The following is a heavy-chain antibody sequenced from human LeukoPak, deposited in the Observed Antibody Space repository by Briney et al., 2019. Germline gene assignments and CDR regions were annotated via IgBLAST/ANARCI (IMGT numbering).Heavy chain of an antibody. D-gene: IGHD2-2*01. V-gene: IGHV1-18*01. CDR2: ISAYNGST. Sequence: ASVKVSCKASGYTFTSYGISWVRQAPGQGLEWMGWISAYNGSTNYAQKLQGRVTMTTDTSTSTAYMELRSLRSDDTAVYYCARGQGVVPAAMDWFDPWGQGTLVTVSS. CDR3: ARGQGVVPAAMDWFDP. J-gene: IGHJ5*02. CDR1: GYTFTSYG.